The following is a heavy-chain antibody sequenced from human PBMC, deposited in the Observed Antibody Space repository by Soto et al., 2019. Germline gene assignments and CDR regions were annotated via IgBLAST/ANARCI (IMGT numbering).Heavy chain of an antibody. CDR1: GFTFSSYG. D-gene: IGHD2-15*01. J-gene: IGHJ4*02. CDR3: ARDGYCSGGSCYSVPVFDY. V-gene: IGHV3-33*01. CDR2: IWYDGSNK. Sequence: QVQLVESGGGVVQPGRSRRLSCAASGFTFSSYGMHWVRQAPGKGLEWVAGIWYDGSNKYYADSVKGRFTISRDNSTNALYLQMTSLTAEDTAVYYCARDGYCSGGSCYSVPVFDYWGQGTLVTVSS.